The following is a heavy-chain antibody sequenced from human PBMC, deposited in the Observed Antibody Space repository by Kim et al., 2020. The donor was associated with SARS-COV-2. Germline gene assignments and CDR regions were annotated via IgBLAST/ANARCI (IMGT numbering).Heavy chain of an antibody. D-gene: IGHD3-9*01. Sequence: GGSLRLSCAASRFTFSSYGMNWVRQAPGKGLEWVSYISSSGSTIYYAASVKGRFTISKDNAKNSLYLQMNSLRADDTAVYYCARDRGLAPVLYYYYYYGMDVWGHGATVTVSS. CDR1: RFTFSSYG. V-gene: IGHV3-48*03. CDR2: ISSSGSTI. CDR3: ARDRGLAPVLYYYYYYGMDV. J-gene: IGHJ6*02.